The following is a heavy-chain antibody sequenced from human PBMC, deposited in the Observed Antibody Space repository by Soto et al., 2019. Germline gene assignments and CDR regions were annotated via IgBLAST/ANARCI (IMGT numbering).Heavy chain of an antibody. J-gene: IGHJ5*02. CDR3: ARDHDTAMRRSWFDP. Sequence: QVQLVQSGAEVKKPGASVKVSCKASGGTFSSYTISWVRQAPGQGLEWMGRIITILGIANYAQKFQGRVTITADKSKSTAYMELSSLRTEDAAVYYCARDHDTAMRRSWFDPWGQGTLVAVS. D-gene: IGHD5-18*01. CDR2: IITILGIA. CDR1: GGTFSSYT. V-gene: IGHV1-69*08.